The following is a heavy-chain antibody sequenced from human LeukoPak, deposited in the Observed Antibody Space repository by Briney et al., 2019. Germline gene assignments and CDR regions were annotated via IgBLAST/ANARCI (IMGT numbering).Heavy chain of an antibody. Sequence: GGSLRLSCAASGFTVSSNYMSWVRQAPGKGLEWVSVIYSGGSTYYADSVKGRFTISRDNSKNTLYLQVNSLRAEDTAVYYCARGHRRIFGVVRPFDYWGQGTLLTVSS. V-gene: IGHV3-53*01. CDR1: GFTVSSNY. CDR2: IYSGGST. CDR3: ARGHRRIFGVVRPFDY. D-gene: IGHD3-3*01. J-gene: IGHJ4*02.